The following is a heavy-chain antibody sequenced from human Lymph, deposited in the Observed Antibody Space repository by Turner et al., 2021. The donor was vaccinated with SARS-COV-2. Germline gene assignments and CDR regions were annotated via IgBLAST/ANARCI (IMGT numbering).Heavy chain of an antibody. J-gene: IGHJ6*02. Sequence: QVQRVQSGAEVKKPGAPVKVSCKVAGYILTEVSSHWERQAPGKGLEWMGGLDPEDGETSYAQKFQGRVNMSEETSTDTAYRELSSLRSNDTAVYYCATGTYGFWSGPSPGYYGMDVWGQGTTVTVSS. CDR2: LDPEDGET. CDR1: GYILTEVS. D-gene: IGHD3-3*01. V-gene: IGHV1-24*01. CDR3: ATGTYGFWSGPSPGYYGMDV.